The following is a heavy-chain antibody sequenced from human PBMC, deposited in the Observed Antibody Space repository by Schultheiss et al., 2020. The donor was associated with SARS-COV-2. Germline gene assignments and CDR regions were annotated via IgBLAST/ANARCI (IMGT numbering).Heavy chain of an antibody. D-gene: IGHD2/OR15-2a*01. J-gene: IGHJ4*02. CDR2: ISPTSGTI. Sequence: GGSLRLSCAASGFTFSSYGMHWVRQAPGKGLEWVSYISPTSGTIYYADSVKGRFTVSRDNARNSLYLQMNSLRAEDTAVYYCARSYGTSWFYYWGQGTLVTVSS. CDR3: ARSYGTSWFYY. CDR1: GFTFSSYG. V-gene: IGHV3-48*01.